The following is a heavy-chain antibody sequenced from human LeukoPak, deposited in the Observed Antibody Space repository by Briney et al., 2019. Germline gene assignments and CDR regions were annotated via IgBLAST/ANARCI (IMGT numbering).Heavy chain of an antibody. CDR2: IYHSGST. J-gene: IGHJ5*02. V-gene: IGHV4-39*01. CDR1: GGSISSSSYY. D-gene: IGHD1-7*01. Sequence: SETLSLTCSVSGGSISSSSYYWGWIRQPPGKGLEWIGSIYHSGSTNYNPSLKSRVTISVDTSKNQFSLKLSSVTAADTAVYYCARLITGTHQGGWFDPWGQGTLVTVSS. CDR3: ARLITGTHQGGWFDP.